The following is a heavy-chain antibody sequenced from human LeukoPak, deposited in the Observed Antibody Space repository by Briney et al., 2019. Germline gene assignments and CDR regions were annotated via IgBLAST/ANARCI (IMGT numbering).Heavy chain of an antibody. CDR3: ARGASNYRSEDAFDI. Sequence: GGSLRLSCAASGFTFSSYAMSWVRQAPGKGLEWVSSISSSSSYIYYADSVKGRFTISRDNAKNSLYLQMNSLRAEDTAVYYCARGASNYRSEDAFDIWGQGTMVTVSS. V-gene: IGHV3-21*01. J-gene: IGHJ3*02. CDR1: GFTFSSYA. D-gene: IGHD4-11*01. CDR2: ISSSSSYI.